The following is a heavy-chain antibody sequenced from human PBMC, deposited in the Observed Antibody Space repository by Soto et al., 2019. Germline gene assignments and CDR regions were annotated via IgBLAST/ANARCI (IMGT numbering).Heavy chain of an antibody. CDR1: GFTFGSYW. CDR2: INGDGRST. V-gene: IGHV3-74*01. CDR3: ARVRGKYQCDS. Sequence: PGGSLRLSCAASGFTFGSYWMDWVRQAPGKGLVWVSRINGDGRSTTYADSVKGRFTISRDNAANTMYLKMNSLRAEETAVYYCARVRGKYQCDSWGQGTRVTVSS. D-gene: IGHD6-19*01. J-gene: IGHJ5*01.